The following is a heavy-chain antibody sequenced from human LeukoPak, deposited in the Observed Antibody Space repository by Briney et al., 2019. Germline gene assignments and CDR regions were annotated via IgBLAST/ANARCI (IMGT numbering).Heavy chain of an antibody. CDR2: IYPGDSDT. D-gene: IGHD2-2*01. J-gene: IGHJ4*02. V-gene: IGHV5-51*01. CDR1: GSSFTSYW. Sequence: GESLKISCKGSGSSFTSYWIGWVRQMPGKGLEWMGIIYPGDSDTRYSPSFQGQVTISADKSISTAYLQWSSLKASDTAMYYCARRMGYCSSTSCYEFDYWGQGTLVTVSS. CDR3: ARRMGYCSSTSCYEFDY.